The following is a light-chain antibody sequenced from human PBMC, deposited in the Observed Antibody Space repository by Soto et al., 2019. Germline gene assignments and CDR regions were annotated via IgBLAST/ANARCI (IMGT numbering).Light chain of an antibody. Sequence: EIVLTQSPDTLSLSPGERATLSCRASQSVSSYLAWYRQKPGQAPRLLIYDASNRATGVPARFSGSGSGTDFTLTISSLEPEDFAVYYCQQRGNWPLTFGQGTRLEIK. V-gene: IGKV3-11*01. J-gene: IGKJ5*01. CDR2: DAS. CDR3: QQRGNWPLT. CDR1: QSVSSY.